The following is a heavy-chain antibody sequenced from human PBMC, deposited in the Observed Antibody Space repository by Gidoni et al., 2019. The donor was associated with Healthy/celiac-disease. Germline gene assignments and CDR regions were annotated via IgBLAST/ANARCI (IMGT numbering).Heavy chain of an antibody. CDR3: ERHGYSYGQKLDY. Sequence: QLQLQESRPALVKPSETLSLTCTVSRGSIHSSSYYWGWIRQPPGKGLEWIGSIYYSGRTYYNTSLKSRVTISVDTSKNQFSLKLSSVTAADTAVYYCERHGYSYGQKLDYWGQGTLVTVSS. V-gene: IGHV4-39*01. J-gene: IGHJ4*02. D-gene: IGHD5-18*01. CDR1: RGSIHSSSYY. CDR2: IYYSGRT.